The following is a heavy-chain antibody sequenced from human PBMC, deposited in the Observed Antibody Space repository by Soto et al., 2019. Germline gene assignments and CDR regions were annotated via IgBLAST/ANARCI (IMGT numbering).Heavy chain of an antibody. CDR1: GYTFTSYY. V-gene: IGHV1-46*01. CDR3: ARECREDRGNQVGAIYYYYGMDV. CDR2: INPSGGST. J-gene: IGHJ6*02. Sequence: ASVKVSCKASGYTFTSYYMHWVRQAPGQGLEWMGIINPSGGSTSYAQKFQGRVTMTRDTSTSTVYMELSSLRSEDTAVYYCARECREDRGNQVGAIYYYYGMDVWGQGTTVTVSS. D-gene: IGHD1-26*01.